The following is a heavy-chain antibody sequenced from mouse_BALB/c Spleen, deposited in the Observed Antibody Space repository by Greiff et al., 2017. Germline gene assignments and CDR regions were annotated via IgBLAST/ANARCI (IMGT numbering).Heavy chain of an antibody. V-gene: IGHV5-6-5*01. D-gene: IGHD2-2*01. CDR1: GFTFSSYA. J-gene: IGHJ3*01. Sequence: EVMLVESGGGLVKPGGSLKLSCAASGFTFSSYAMSWVRQTPEKRLEWVASISSGGSTYYPDSVKGRFTISRDNARNILYLQMSSLRSEDTAMYYCAREAYGYEFAYWGQGTLVTVSA. CDR3: AREAYGYEFAY. CDR2: ISSGGST.